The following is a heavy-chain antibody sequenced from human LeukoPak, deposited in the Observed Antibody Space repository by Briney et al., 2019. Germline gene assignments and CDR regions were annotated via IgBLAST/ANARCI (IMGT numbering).Heavy chain of an antibody. CDR1: GFTVSSNY. V-gene: IGHV3-53*01. D-gene: IGHD3-16*01. CDR3: ARGGNYDGSLYAAWFFDV. J-gene: IGHJ2*01. CDR2: IYSDGRT. Sequence: GGSLRLSCAASGFTVSSNYMSWVRQAPGKGLEWVSVIYSDGRTYYADSVKGRFTISRDNSKNTLYLETNSLRAEDTAVYYCARGGNYDGSLYAAWFFDVWGRGTLVTVSS.